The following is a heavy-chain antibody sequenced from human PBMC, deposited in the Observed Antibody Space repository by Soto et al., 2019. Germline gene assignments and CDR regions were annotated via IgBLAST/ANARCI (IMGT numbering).Heavy chain of an antibody. Sequence: QVHLVESGGDLVKPGGSLRLSCAASGFTFSDYYMAWIRQAPGKGLEWLSYISDRGVTTYADSVKGRFTISRDNAKNSLYLQMNSLRAEDTAAYYCARDRKPSVYNGLSVWGQGTTVIVSS. CDR1: GFTFSDYY. J-gene: IGHJ6*02. CDR3: ARDRKPSVYNGLSV. D-gene: IGHD2-8*01. CDR2: ISDRGVTT. V-gene: IGHV3-11*01.